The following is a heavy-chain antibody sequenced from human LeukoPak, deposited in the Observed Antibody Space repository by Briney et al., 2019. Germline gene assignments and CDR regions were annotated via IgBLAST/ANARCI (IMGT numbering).Heavy chain of an antibody. D-gene: IGHD5-12*01. V-gene: IGHV3-21*01. CDR1: GFTFSSYS. J-gene: IGHJ4*02. CDR2: ISSSSSYI. CDR3: ARDPPDIVATSFDY. Sequence: IPGGSLRLSCAASGFTFSSYSMNWVRQAPGKGLEWVSSISSSSSYIYYADSVKGRFTISRDNAKNSLYLQMNSLRAEDTAVYYCARDPPDIVATSFDYWGQGTLVTVSS.